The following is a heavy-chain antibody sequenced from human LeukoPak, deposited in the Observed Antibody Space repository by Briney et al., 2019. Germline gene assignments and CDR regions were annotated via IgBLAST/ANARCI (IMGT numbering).Heavy chain of an antibody. D-gene: IGHD3-10*01. V-gene: IGHV4-38-2*02. CDR2: IYHGGNT. Sequence: PSETLSLTCTVSGDSITSGSYWGWIRQPSGKGLEWIGSIYHGGNTYFNPSRKTRVTMSVDTSKNQFSLKLSSVTAADTAVYYCARDLRELGFDPWGQGTLVTVSS. CDR1: GDSITSGSY. J-gene: IGHJ5*02. CDR3: ARDLRELGFDP.